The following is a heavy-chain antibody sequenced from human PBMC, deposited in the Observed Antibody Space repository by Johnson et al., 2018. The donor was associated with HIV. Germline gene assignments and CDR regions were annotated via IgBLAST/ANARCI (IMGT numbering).Heavy chain of an antibody. CDR2: ISYDGSNK. J-gene: IGHJ3*02. CDR1: GFTFSSYA. V-gene: IGHV3-30-3*01. Sequence: QVLLVESGGGVVQPGRSLRLSCAASGFTFSSYAMHWVRQAPGKGLEWVAVISYDGSNKYYADSVKGRFTISRDNSKNTLYLQMARLRAEDTAVYYCARGRWEATAYVDAFDIWGQGTMVTVSS. CDR3: ARGRWEATAYVDAFDI. D-gene: IGHD1-26*01.